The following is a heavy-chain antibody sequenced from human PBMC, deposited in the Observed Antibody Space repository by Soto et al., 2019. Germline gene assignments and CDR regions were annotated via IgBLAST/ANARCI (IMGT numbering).Heavy chain of an antibody. Sequence: AGGSLRLSCSASGFSFDDYAMSWVRQVPGKGLEWVSVINWNGGRTGYVDSVKGRFTISRDNVKKSLHLLMNSLRAEDTAFYYCARGPWQDFVETYFDFWGQGTLVTVSS. D-gene: IGHD3-3*01. V-gene: IGHV3-20*04. J-gene: IGHJ4*02. CDR2: INWNGGRT. CDR3: ARGPWQDFVETYFDF. CDR1: GFSFDDYA.